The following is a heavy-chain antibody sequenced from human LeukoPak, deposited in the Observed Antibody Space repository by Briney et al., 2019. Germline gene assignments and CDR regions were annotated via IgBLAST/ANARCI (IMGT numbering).Heavy chain of an antibody. CDR3: ARAPSIAAAGALDY. CDR2: IYHSGST. D-gene: IGHD6-13*01. J-gene: IGHJ4*02. CDR1: GGSISSGGYY. Sequence: PSETLSLTCTVSGGSISSGGYYWSWIRQPPGKGLEWIGYIYHSGSTYYNPSLKSRVTISVDRSKNQFSLKLSSVTAADTAVYYCARAPSIAAAGALDYWGQGTLVTVSS. V-gene: IGHV4-30-2*01.